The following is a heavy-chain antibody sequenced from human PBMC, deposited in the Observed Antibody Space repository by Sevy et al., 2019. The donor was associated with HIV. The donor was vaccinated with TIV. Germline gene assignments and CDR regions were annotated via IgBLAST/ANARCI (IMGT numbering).Heavy chain of an antibody. Sequence: GGSLRLSCAISGFTVNDKYIIWVRQAPGKGLEWVSVIFSSGSTYYADSAKGRFTISRDNSKNTVYLQMNSVRAEDTAVYYCVSLFLSYRSGWSYFDYWGQGTLVTDSS. CDR2: IFSSGST. D-gene: IGHD6-19*01. CDR3: VSLFLSYRSGWSYFDY. V-gene: IGHV3-66*02. J-gene: IGHJ4*02. CDR1: GFTVNDKY.